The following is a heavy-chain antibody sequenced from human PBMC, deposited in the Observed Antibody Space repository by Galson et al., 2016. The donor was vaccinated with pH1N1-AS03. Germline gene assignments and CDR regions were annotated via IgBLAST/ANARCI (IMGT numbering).Heavy chain of an antibody. J-gene: IGHJ4*02. V-gene: IGHV3-9*01. CDR1: GFTFDDYA. CDR2: ISWNSGSK. CDR3: VKDFDKYTFGYGTFFDY. D-gene: IGHD5-18*01. Sequence: SLRLSCAASGFTFDDYAMHWVRHAPGKGLEWVSGISWNSGSKAYSDSVKGRFTISRDNAKNSLYLQMDILRPEDTALYYCVKDFDKYTFGYGTFFDYWGQGTLVTVSS.